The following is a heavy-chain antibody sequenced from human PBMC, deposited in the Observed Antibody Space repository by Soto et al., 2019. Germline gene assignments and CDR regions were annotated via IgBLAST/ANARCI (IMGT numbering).Heavy chain of an antibody. D-gene: IGHD3-16*01. CDR3: TTRGSVRNRGTIDV. CDR2: FDPEDGET. J-gene: IGHJ3*01. CDR1: GYILTELS. Sequence: ASVKVSCKVPGYILTELSMYWVRQAPGKGLEWMGGFDPEDGETIYAQKLQGRVTMTEDVSTHTAYMELSSLRSEDTAVYFCTTRGSVRNRGTIDVWGQGTMVTVSS. V-gene: IGHV1-24*01.